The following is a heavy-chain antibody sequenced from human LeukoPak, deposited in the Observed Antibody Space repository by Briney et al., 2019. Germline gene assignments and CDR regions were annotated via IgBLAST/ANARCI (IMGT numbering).Heavy chain of an antibody. D-gene: IGHD3-10*01. J-gene: IGHJ3*02. CDR2: ICAYNGKK. V-gene: IGHV1-18*01. Sequence: AAVKVSCKACGYTFPRQGISGVGQAPGQGLEGMGWICAYNGKKNYLQKLRGRVTMTTDTSTSTAYMELRSLRSVDTDVYYCARGVTDGSGSYYFAGNDAFDIWGQGTMVTVSS. CDR1: GYTFPRQG. CDR3: ARGVTDGSGSYYFAGNDAFDI.